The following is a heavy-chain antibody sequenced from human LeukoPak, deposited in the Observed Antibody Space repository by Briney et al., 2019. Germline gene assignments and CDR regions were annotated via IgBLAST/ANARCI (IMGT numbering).Heavy chain of an antibody. D-gene: IGHD3-9*01. Sequence: PGGSLRLSCAASGFTFSSYAMSWVRQAPGKGLEWVSAISGSGGSTYYADSVKGRFTISRDNSKNTLYLQMNSLKTEDTAVYYCTTAYYDILTGYAFVGFGYWGQGTLVTVSS. V-gene: IGHV3-23*01. CDR3: TTAYYDILTGYAFVGFGY. J-gene: IGHJ4*02. CDR2: ISGSGGST. CDR1: GFTFSSYA.